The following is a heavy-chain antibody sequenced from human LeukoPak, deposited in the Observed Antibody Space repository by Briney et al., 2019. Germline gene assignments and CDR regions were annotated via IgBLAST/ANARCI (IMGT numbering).Heavy chain of an antibody. Sequence: SETLSLTCTVSGGSISSYYWSWIRQSAGKGLEWIGRIYASGTTRYNPSLNSRVTMSVDTSKNQFSLKLNSVTAADTAAYFCARGLAAAYDYNWFDPWGQGTLVTVSS. J-gene: IGHJ5*02. CDR2: IYASGTT. CDR1: GGSISSYY. V-gene: IGHV4-4*07. D-gene: IGHD5-12*01. CDR3: ARGLAAAYDYNWFDP.